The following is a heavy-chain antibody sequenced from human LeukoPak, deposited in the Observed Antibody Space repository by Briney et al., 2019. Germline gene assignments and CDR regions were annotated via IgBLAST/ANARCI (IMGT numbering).Heavy chain of an antibody. D-gene: IGHD3-9*01. V-gene: IGHV1-2*04. Sequence: ASMKVSCKASGYTFTGYYMHWVRQAPGQGLEWMGWINPSSGGTNYAQKFQGWVTMTRDTSISTAYMELSRLRSDDTAVHYCARDGRAYYDILTGYYHFDYWGQGTLVTVSS. CDR2: INPSSGGT. CDR3: ARDGRAYYDILTGYYHFDY. J-gene: IGHJ4*02. CDR1: GYTFTGYY.